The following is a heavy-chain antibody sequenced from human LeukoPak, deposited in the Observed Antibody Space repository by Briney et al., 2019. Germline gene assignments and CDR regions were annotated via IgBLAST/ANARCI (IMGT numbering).Heavy chain of an antibody. Sequence: GASVKVSCKASGGTFSSYAISWVRQAPGQGLEWMGGIIPIFGTANYAQKFQGRVTITADESTSTAYMELSSLRSEDTAVYYCARSAPVPARPHRRYYYYYGMDVWGQGTTVTVSS. V-gene: IGHV1-69*13. CDR3: ARSAPVPARPHRRYYYYYGMDV. J-gene: IGHJ6*02. D-gene: IGHD2-2*01. CDR1: GGTFSSYA. CDR2: IIPIFGTA.